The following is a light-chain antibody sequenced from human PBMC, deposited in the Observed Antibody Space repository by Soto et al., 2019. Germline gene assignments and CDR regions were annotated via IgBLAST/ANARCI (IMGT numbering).Light chain of an antibody. CDR3: KPTYNTPPA. J-gene: IGKJ1*01. V-gene: IGKV1-39*01. CDR2: AAY. Sequence: DIQMTQSPSSLSASVGDRVTITCRASQSIMNHLHWYQQKSGKAPRLLIYAAYSLHSGVPPRFSGSGSGTAFNMTISSLQADDFATYYCKPTYNTPPAFGRGTKVESK. CDR1: QSIMNH.